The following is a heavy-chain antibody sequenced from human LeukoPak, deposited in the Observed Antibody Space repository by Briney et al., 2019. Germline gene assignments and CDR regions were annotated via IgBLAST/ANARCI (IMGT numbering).Heavy chain of an antibody. CDR3: ARGSPRSIAAAGYFQH. D-gene: IGHD6-13*01. J-gene: IGHJ1*01. V-gene: IGHV4-59*12. Sequence: SETLSLTCTVSGGSISSYYWSWIRQPPGKGLEWIGYIYYSGSTNYNPSLKSRVTISVDTSKNQFSLKLSFVTAADTAVYYCARGSPRSIAAAGYFQHWGQGTLVTVSS. CDR1: GGSISSYY. CDR2: IYYSGST.